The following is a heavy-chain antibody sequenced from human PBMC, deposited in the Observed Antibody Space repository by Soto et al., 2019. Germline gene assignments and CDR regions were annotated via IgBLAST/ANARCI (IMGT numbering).Heavy chain of an antibody. J-gene: IGHJ6*02. CDR1: GYTLTSYD. D-gene: IGHD3-16*01. CDR2: MNPNSGNT. Sequence: QVQLVQSGAEVKKPGASVKVSCKSSGYTLTSYDINWVRQATGQGLEWRGWMNPNSGNTDYAQKIQGRVTMTRNTSISTAYMELSSRRSEDTAVYYCAREGVRGMDVWGQGTTVTVSS. V-gene: IGHV1-8*01. CDR3: AREGVRGMDV.